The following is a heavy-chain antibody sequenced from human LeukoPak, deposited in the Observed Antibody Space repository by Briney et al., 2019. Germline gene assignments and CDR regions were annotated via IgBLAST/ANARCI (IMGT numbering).Heavy chain of an antibody. CDR3: ARIATYYYGSGSYYNPGYYYYYMDV. V-gene: IGHV1-46*01. Sequence: GASVKVSCKASGYTFTSYYMHWVRQAPGQGLEWMGIINPSGGSTSYAQKFQGRVTMTRDTSTSTVYMELSSLRSEDTAVYYCARIATYYYGSGSYYNPGYYYYYMDVWGKGTTVTVPS. CDR2: INPSGGST. D-gene: IGHD3-10*01. CDR1: GYTFTSYY. J-gene: IGHJ6*03.